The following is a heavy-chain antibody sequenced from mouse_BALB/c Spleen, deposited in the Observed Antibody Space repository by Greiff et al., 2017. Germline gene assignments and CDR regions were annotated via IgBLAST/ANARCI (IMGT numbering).Heavy chain of an antibody. Sequence: EVKLVESGGGLVKPGGSLKLSCAASGFTFSSYAMSWVRQTPEKRLEWVASISSGGSTYYPDSVKGRFTISRDNARNILYLQMSSLRSEDTAMYYCARRYYEYDGGYFDVWGAGTTVTVSS. CDR3: ARRYYEYDGGYFDV. J-gene: IGHJ1*01. V-gene: IGHV5-6-5*01. D-gene: IGHD2-4*01. CDR2: ISSGGST. CDR1: GFTFSSYA.